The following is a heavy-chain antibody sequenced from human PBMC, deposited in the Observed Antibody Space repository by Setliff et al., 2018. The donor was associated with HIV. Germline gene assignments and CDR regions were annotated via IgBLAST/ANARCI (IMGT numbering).Heavy chain of an antibody. CDR3: ARDFGVVIPQGRFDP. CDR1: GGPFSVHK. D-gene: IGHD3-3*01. Sequence: SETLSLTCNVYGGPFSVHKWNWVRQTPGKGLEWIGDISHTGTATYNPSLGSRVTLSVDTSKNQFFLRLSSVTAADTAVYYCARDFGVVIPQGRFDPWGQGTLVTVSS. CDR2: ISHTGTA. V-gene: IGHV4-34*01. J-gene: IGHJ5*02.